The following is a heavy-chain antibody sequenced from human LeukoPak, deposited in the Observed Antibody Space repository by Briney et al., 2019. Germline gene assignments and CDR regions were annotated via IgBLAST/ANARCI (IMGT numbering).Heavy chain of an antibody. CDR2: ISSNGGST. D-gene: IGHD2-15*01. V-gene: IGHV3-64D*06. J-gene: IGHJ4*02. CDR3: VKIGYGLPGY. Sequence: TGGSLRLSCPASGFTFSSYAMHWVRQAPGKGLEYVSAISSNGGSTYYADSVKGRFTISRDNSKNTLYLQMSSLRAEDTAVYYCVKIGYGLPGYWGQGTLFTVSS. CDR1: GFTFSSYA.